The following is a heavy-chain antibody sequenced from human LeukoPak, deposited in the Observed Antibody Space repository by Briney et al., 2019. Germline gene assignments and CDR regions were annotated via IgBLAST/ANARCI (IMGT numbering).Heavy chain of an antibody. CDR2: IYTRGST. J-gene: IGHJ3*02. Sequence: SETLPLTCTVSGGSINNYYWSWIRQPAGKGLEWIGRIYTRGSTNYNPSLKSRVTMSVDTSKNQFSLKLSSVTAADTAVYYCARGRYCSADICSGGDAFDIWGQGTMVSVSS. D-gene: IGHD2-15*01. V-gene: IGHV4-4*07. CDR1: GGSINNYY. CDR3: ARGRYCSADICSGGDAFDI.